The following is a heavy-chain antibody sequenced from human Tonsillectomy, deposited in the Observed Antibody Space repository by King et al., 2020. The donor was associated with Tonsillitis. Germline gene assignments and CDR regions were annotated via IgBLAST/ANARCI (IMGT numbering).Heavy chain of an antibody. CDR2: ISYDGSNI. Sequence: VQLVESGGGVVQPGSSLRLSCAASGFTFSIYSMHWVRQAPGKGLEWVAVISYDGSNIYYADSVKVRFTITRDNSNNTLYLQMNSLRAEDTAVYYCARGGSATKPYYYYGMDVWGQGTTVTVSS. J-gene: IGHJ6*02. CDR1: GFTFSIYS. D-gene: IGHD5-24*01. CDR3: ARGGSATKPYYYYGMDV. V-gene: IGHV3-30-3*01.